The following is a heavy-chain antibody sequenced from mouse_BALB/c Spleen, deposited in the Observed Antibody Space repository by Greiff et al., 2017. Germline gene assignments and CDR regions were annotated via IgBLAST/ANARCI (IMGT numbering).Heavy chain of an antibody. CDR3: ARSGTVVATYYYAMDY. CDR2: ISSGSSTI. Sequence: EVKVVESGGGLVQPGGSRKLSCAASGFTFSSFGMHWVRQAPEKGLEWVAYISSGSSTIYYADTVKGRFTISRDNPKNTLFLQMTSLRSEDTAMYYCARSGTVVATYYYAMDYWGQGTSVTVSS. D-gene: IGHD1-1*01. J-gene: IGHJ4*01. V-gene: IGHV5-17*02. CDR1: GFTFSSFG.